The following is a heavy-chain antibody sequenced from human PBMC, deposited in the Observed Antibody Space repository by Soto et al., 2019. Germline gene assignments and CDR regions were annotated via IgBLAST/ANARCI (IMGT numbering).Heavy chain of an antibody. CDR2: ISGSGSRT. V-gene: IGHV3-23*01. J-gene: IGHJ4*02. CDR1: GFTFTNYA. CDR3: ARENDYGSGRKVFDY. Sequence: DVQLWESGGGLVQPGGSLRLSCAASGFTFTNYAVSWVRQAPGKGLEWVSAISGSGSRTYYADSVKGRFTISRDNSKNTVYLQMYSLRAEDTAVYYCARENDYGSGRKVFDYWGQGTLVTVSS. D-gene: IGHD6-19*01.